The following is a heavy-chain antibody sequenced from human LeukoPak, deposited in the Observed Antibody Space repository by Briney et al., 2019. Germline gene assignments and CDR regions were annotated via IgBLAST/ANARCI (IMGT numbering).Heavy chain of an antibody. D-gene: IGHD3-10*01. CDR2: INTSSGST. CDR1: GYTFTSYY. CDR3: ARGYYGSGSPYYFDY. V-gene: IGHV1-46*01. J-gene: IGHJ4*02. Sequence: ASVKVSCKASGYTFTSYYMHWVRQAPGQGLEWMGIINTSSGSTSYAQKFQGRVTMTRDTSTSTVYMELSSLRSEDTAVYYCARGYYGSGSPYYFDYWGQGTLVTVSS.